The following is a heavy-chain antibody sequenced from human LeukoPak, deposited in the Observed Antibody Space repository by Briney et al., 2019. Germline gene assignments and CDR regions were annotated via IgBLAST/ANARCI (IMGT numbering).Heavy chain of an antibody. CDR1: GYSFTTYW. CDR3: ARQFRDSSGYYSYCFDY. J-gene: IGHJ4*02. CDR2: KHAGDSDT. V-gene: IGHV5-51*01. D-gene: IGHD3-22*01. Sequence: GEPLKISCKGSGYSFTTYWIGWVRQMPGRGLEWMGIKHAGDSDTRYSPSFQGQVTISADKSISTAYLQWSSLKASDTAMYYCARQFRDSSGYYSYCFDYWGQGTLVTVSS.